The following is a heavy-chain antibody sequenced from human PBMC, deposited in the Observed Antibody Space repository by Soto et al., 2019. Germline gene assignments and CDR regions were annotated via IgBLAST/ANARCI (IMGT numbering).Heavy chain of an antibody. CDR1: GFTFSDYG. J-gene: IGHJ4*02. V-gene: IGHV3-33*08. Sequence: QVHLVESGGGVVQPGGSLRLSCAGSGFTFSDYGMHWVRQAPGQGLEWVAVPWYEGSGEYYTDSVRGRFTISRVNSKNTLYLQMNNLRDEDTGVYYCARDSVRFLEHFSKDYFDYWGQGTRVTVSS. CDR2: PWYEGSGE. D-gene: IGHD3-3*01. CDR3: ARDSVRFLEHFSKDYFDY.